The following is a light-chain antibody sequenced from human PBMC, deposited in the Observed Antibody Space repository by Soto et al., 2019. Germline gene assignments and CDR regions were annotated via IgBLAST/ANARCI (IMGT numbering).Light chain of an antibody. CDR3: QQYNSYWT. Sequence: DIQMTQSPSTLSASVGDRVTITCRASQSISSWLAWYQQKPGKAPKLLIYKASSLDSGVPSRFSGSGSGTEFTLTISSLQPDDFATYYCQQYNSYWTLGQGTKVEI. CDR2: KAS. CDR1: QSISSW. J-gene: IGKJ1*01. V-gene: IGKV1-5*03.